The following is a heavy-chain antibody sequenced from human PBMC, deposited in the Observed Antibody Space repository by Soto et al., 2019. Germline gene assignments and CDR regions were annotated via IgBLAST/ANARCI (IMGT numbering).Heavy chain of an antibody. J-gene: IGHJ4*02. V-gene: IGHV4-61*01. CDR3: ARDKSEQQLVHYFDY. Sequence: QVQLQESGPGLVKPSETLSLTCTVSGGSVSSGSYYWSWIRQPPGKGLEWIGYIYYSGSTNYNPSLTSRVTISVDTSKTQSSLKLSSVTAADTAVYYCARDKSEQQLVHYFDYWGQGTLVTVSS. CDR1: GGSVSSGSYY. CDR2: IYYSGST. D-gene: IGHD6-13*01.